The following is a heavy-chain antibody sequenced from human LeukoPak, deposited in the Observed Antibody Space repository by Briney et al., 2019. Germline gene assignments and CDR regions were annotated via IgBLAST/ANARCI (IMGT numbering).Heavy chain of an antibody. V-gene: IGHV3-21*01. CDR1: GFTFSSYS. CDR3: ARGRGYSYGTVDY. Sequence: GGSLRLSCAASGFTFSSYSINWVRQAQGKGLEWVSSISSSSSYIYYADSVKGRFTISRDNAKNSLYLQMNSLRAEDTAVYYCARGRGYSYGTVDYWGQGTLVTVSS. D-gene: IGHD5-18*01. CDR2: ISSSSSYI. J-gene: IGHJ4*02.